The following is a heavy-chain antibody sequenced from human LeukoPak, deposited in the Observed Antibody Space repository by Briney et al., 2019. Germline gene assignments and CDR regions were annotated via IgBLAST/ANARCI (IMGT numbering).Heavy chain of an antibody. CDR3: ARAGLRFLDPGDY. CDR2: MNPNSGNT. D-gene: IGHD3-3*01. V-gene: IGHV1-8*01. Sequence: ASVKVSRKASGYTFTSYDINWVRQATAQGLEWMGWMNPNSGNTGYAQKFQGRVTMTRNTSISTAYMELSSLRSEDTAVYYCARAGLRFLDPGDYWGQGTLVTVSS. CDR1: GYTFTSYD. J-gene: IGHJ4*02.